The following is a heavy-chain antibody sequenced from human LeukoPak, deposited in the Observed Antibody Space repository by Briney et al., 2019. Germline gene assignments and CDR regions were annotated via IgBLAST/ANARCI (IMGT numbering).Heavy chain of an antibody. CDR3: ARALNWNHECRLGAFDI. Sequence: GGSLXLSCAASGFTVSSNYMNWVRRAPGKGLEWVSTLYSDGKTYYADSVKGRFTISRDTPKNTLYLQMNSLGIEDTAVYYCARALNWNHECRLGAFDIWGQGTMVTVSS. V-gene: IGHV3-53*01. J-gene: IGHJ3*02. CDR2: LYSDGKT. CDR1: GFTVSSNY. D-gene: IGHD1-14*01.